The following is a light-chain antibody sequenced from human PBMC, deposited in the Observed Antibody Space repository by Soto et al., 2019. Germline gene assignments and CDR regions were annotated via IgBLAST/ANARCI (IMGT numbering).Light chain of an antibody. V-gene: IGLV2-14*01. CDR3: SSYTNINTRACV. J-gene: IGLJ1*01. CDR1: SGDIGSYNR. CDR2: EVT. Sequence: VLTQPASVSGSPGQSITISCTGTSGDIGSYNRVSWYQQHPGKAPKLIIYEVTDRPSGVSNRFSGSKSGNTASLTISGLQAEDEAEYYCSSYTNINTRACVFGTGTKVTVL.